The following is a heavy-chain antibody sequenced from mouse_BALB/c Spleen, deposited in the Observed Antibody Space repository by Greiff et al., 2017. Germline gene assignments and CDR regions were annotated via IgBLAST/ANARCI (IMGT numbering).Heavy chain of an antibody. CDR3: AKWDDEDYMDY. Sequence: EVQLVESGPRLVKPSQTLTLSCTASGDSITSCYWNWIRKIPGNKLEYMGYISYSGSTYYNPSLKSRISITRDTTKNQYYLQLNSVTTEDTATYYSAKWDDEDYMDYWGQGTTLTVSS. CDR1: GDSITSCY. V-gene: IGHV3-8*02. J-gene: IGHJ2*01. CDR2: ISYSGST. D-gene: IGHD2-12*01.